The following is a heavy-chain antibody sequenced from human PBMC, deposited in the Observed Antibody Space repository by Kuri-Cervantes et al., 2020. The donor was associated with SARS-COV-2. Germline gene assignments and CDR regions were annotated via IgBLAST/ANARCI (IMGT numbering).Heavy chain of an antibody. V-gene: IGHV3-48*01. CDR1: GFTFSSYS. J-gene: IGHJ4*02. CDR3: AKVNYDILTGKGDYFDY. CDR2: ISSSSSTI. Sequence: GGSLRLSCAASGFTFSSYSMNWVRQAPGKGLEWVSYISSSSSTIYYADSVKGRFTISRDNSKNTLYLQMNSLRAEDTAVYYCAKVNYDILTGKGDYFDYWGQGTLVTVSS. D-gene: IGHD3-9*01.